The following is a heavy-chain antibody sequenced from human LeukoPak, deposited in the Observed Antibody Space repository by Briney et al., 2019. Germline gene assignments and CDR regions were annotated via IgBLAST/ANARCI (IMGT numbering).Heavy chain of an antibody. J-gene: IGHJ4*02. V-gene: IGHV1-69*13. D-gene: IGHD6-6*01. Sequence: ASVKVSCKASGVTFNSYAISWVRQAPGQGLEWMGGLIPIFGKTNYAQKFQGRVTFTADESTGTTYMELSSLRSEDTAVYYCGRGAPSTAAPGDIRFWGQGTLVTVSS. CDR1: GVTFNSYA. CDR3: GRGAPSTAAPGDIRF. CDR2: LIPIFGKT.